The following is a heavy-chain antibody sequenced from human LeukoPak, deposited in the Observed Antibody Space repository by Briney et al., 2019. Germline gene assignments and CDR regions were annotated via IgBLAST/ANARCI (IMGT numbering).Heavy chain of an antibody. V-gene: IGHV4-61*01. CDR2: IYYSGST. Sequence: SETLSLTCTVSGGSVSSGSYYWSWIRQPPGKGLEWIGYIYYSGSTNYNPSLKSRVTISVDTSKNQFSLKLSSVTAADTAVYYCARGISYYDSSGYPPFDYWGQGTLVTVS. D-gene: IGHD3-22*01. CDR1: GGSVSSGSYY. CDR3: ARGISYYDSSGYPPFDY. J-gene: IGHJ4*02.